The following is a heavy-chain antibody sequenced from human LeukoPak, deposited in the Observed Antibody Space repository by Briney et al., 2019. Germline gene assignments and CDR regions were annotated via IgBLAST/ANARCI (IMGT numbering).Heavy chain of an antibody. Sequence: SETLSLTCAVYGGSFSGYYWSWIRQPPGKGLEWIGEINHSGSTNYNPSLKSRVTTSIDTSKNQFSLKLSSVTAADTALYYCASLTGTTDYYFYYMDVWGKGTTVTVSS. V-gene: IGHV4-34*01. D-gene: IGHD1-20*01. J-gene: IGHJ6*03. CDR1: GGSFSGYY. CDR2: INHSGST. CDR3: ASLTGTTDYYFYYMDV.